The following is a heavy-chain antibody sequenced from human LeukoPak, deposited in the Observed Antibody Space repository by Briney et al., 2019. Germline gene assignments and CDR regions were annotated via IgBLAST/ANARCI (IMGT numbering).Heavy chain of an antibody. Sequence: SETLSLTCIVSGYSISSGYDWAWIRQPPGKGLEWIGSLYYSESTYSNPSLKSRVTISADTSKNQFSLKLSSVTAADTAVYYCARLSGGFGVVRPWGQGTLVTVSS. CDR2: LYYSEST. CDR3: ARLSGGFGVVRP. V-gene: IGHV4-38-2*02. J-gene: IGHJ4*02. CDR1: GYSISSGYD. D-gene: IGHD3-3*01.